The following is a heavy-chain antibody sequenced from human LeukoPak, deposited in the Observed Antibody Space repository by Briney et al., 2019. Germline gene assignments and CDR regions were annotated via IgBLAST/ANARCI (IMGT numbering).Heavy chain of an antibody. Sequence: SETLSLTCTVSGGSISSYYWSWIRQPPGKGLEWIGYIYYSGSTNYNPSLKSRVTISVDTSKNQFSLKLSSVTAADTAVYYCARDMSRWERSFDIWGQGTMVTVSS. D-gene: IGHD1-26*01. J-gene: IGHJ3*02. CDR2: IYYSGST. CDR3: ARDMSRWERSFDI. V-gene: IGHV4-59*01. CDR1: GGSISSYY.